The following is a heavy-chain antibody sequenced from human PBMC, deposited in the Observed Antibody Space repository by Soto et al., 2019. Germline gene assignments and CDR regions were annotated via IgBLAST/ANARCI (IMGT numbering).Heavy chain of an antibody. Sequence: QVQLVESGGGVVQPGRSLRLSCAASGFTFSSYGMHWVRQAPGKGLEWVAVIWYDGSNKYYADSVKGRFTISRDNSKNTLYLQMNSLRAEDTAVYYCARDYSSSWYTSTLFNWFDPWGQGTLFTVSS. D-gene: IGHD6-13*01. J-gene: IGHJ5*02. CDR3: ARDYSSSWYTSTLFNWFDP. V-gene: IGHV3-33*01. CDR2: IWYDGSNK. CDR1: GFTFSSYG.